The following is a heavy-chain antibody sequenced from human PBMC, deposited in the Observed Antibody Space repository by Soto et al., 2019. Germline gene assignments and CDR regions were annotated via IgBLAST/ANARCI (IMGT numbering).Heavy chain of an antibody. CDR1: GFIFSDYG. V-gene: IGHV3-33*01. CDR3: AREGAVAGSQDF. Sequence: QVQLVESGGVVVQPGKSLRLSCAASGFIFSDYGIHWVRQAPGKGLEWVALIWYEGSKKYYADSVKGRFTVSRDNINSTLYLEMNSLRVEDSAVYYCAREGAVAGSQDFWGQGTLVTVSS. D-gene: IGHD6-19*01. CDR2: IWYEGSKK. J-gene: IGHJ4*02.